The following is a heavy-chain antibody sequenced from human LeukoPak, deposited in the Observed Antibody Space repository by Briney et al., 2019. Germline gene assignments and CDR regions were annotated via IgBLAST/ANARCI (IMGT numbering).Heavy chain of an antibody. CDR1: GYTFTTYD. Sequence: ASVKVSCKASGYTFTTYDINWVRQATGQGLEWMGWMNPNSGNTGYAQKFQGRVTITRNTSISTAYMELSSLRSEDTAVYYCARSYNSGWYNWFDPWGQGTLVTVSS. J-gene: IGHJ5*02. CDR2: MNPNSGNT. D-gene: IGHD6-19*01. CDR3: ARSYNSGWYNWFDP. V-gene: IGHV1-8*03.